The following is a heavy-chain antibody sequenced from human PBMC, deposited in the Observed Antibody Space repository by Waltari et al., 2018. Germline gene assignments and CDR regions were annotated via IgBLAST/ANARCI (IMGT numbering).Heavy chain of an antibody. Sequence: EVQLVESGGGLIQPGGSLRLSCEVSGFTVSNNYIGWVRQAPGKGLEGVSVIYSGGDTYDADAVRGRFTISRDNSKNTLYLQMNSLRVEDTALYYCAIWTGGSLGAFDNWGQGTMVTVSS. V-gene: IGHV3-53*01. D-gene: IGHD7-27*01. J-gene: IGHJ3*02. CDR3: AIWTGGSLGAFDN. CDR2: IYSGGDT. CDR1: GFTVSNNY.